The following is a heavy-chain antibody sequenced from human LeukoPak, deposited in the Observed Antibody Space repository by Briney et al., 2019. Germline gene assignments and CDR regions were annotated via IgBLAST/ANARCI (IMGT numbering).Heavy chain of an antibody. CDR2: ISYDGSNK. J-gene: IGHJ4*02. CDR1: GFTFSCFA. V-gene: IGHV3-30*18. Sequence: GSLRLPFAAPGFTFSCFAIPWVRQAPGKGLEWVGVISYDGSNKYYADSVKGRFTISRDNSKNTLYLQMNSLRAEDTAVYYCAKRRYSSSWHPSHFDYWGQGTLVTVSS. D-gene: IGHD6-13*01. CDR3: AKRRYSSSWHPSHFDY.